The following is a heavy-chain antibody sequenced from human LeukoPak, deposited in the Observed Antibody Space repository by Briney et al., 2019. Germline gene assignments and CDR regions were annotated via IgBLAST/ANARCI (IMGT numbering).Heavy chain of an antibody. CDR1: GFTVSSNY. CDR3: AREDYYDSSGYYYED. CDR2: IYSGGST. Sequence: PGGSLRLSCAASGFTVSSNYMSWVRQAPRKGLEWVSVIYSGGSTYYADSVKGRFTISRDNSKNTLYLQMNSLRAEDTAVYYCAREDYYDSSGYYYEDWGQGTLVTVSS. V-gene: IGHV3-53*01. D-gene: IGHD3-22*01. J-gene: IGHJ4*02.